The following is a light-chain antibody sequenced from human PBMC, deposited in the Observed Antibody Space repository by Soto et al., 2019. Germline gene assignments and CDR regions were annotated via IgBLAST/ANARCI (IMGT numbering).Light chain of an antibody. Sequence: ETVMTQSPATLSVSPGERPTLSCRASQSVNTNLAWYQQKPGQAPRLLIYGASTRATGVPARFSGSGSGTEFTPPINSLQSEDFAVYYCQQYNNWPYTFGQGTKLEIK. V-gene: IGKV3-15*01. CDR1: QSVNTN. J-gene: IGKJ2*01. CDR3: QQYNNWPYT. CDR2: GAS.